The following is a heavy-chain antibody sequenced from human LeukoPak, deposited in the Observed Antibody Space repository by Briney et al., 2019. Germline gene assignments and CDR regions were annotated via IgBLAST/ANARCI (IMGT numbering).Heavy chain of an antibody. CDR2: INIDESTA. CDR1: GFTFSNYW. D-gene: IGHD4-17*01. V-gene: IGHV3-74*01. CDR3: TRTTTETTYFDY. Sequence: GGSLRLSCAASGFTFSNYWMHWVRQAPGKGLVWVSRINIDESTASYADSVKGRFTISRDYAKNTLYLQMYSLRAEDTAVYYCTRTTTETTYFDYWGQGTLVTVSS. J-gene: IGHJ4*02.